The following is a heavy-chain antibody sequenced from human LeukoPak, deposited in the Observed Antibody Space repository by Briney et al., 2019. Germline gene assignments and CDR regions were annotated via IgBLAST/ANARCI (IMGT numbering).Heavy chain of an antibody. CDR3: ARVGPRYYYDSSGYPSTSYMDV. CDR2: IYYSGST. CDR1: GGSISSSNYY. D-gene: IGHD3-22*01. J-gene: IGHJ6*03. V-gene: IGHV4-39*07. Sequence: EPSETLSLTCTVSGGSISSSNYYWGWIRQPPGKGLEWIGSIYYSGSTYYNPSLKSRVTISVDTSKNQFSLKLSSVTAADTAVYYCARVGPRYYYDSSGYPSTSYMDVWGKGTTVTVSS.